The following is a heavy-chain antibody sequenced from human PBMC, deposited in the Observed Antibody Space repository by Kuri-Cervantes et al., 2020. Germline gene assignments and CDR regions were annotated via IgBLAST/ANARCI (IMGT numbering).Heavy chain of an antibody. V-gene: IGHV3-9*01. CDR1: GFTFDDYA. Sequence: SLKISCAASGFTFDDYAMYWGRQAPGKGLEWVSGISWNSGNIGYADSVKGRFTISRDNAKNSLYLQMNSLRAEDTAVYYCARAEDFWCGYYSDYWGQGTLVTVSS. CDR2: ISWNSGNI. CDR3: ARAEDFWCGYYSDY. J-gene: IGHJ4*02. D-gene: IGHD3-3*01.